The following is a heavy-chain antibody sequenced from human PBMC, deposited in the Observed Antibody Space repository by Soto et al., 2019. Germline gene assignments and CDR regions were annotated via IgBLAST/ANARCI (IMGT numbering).Heavy chain of an antibody. Sequence: SETLSLTCTVSGGSISSVGYYWSWIRQHPGKGLEWIGYIYYSGSTYYNPSLKSRVTISVDTSKNQFSLKLSSVTAADTAVYYCAREGCYDSSGYRAFDYWGQGTLVTVSS. CDR3: AREGCYDSSGYRAFDY. CDR1: GGSISSVGYY. V-gene: IGHV4-31*03. CDR2: IYYSGST. D-gene: IGHD3-22*01. J-gene: IGHJ4*02.